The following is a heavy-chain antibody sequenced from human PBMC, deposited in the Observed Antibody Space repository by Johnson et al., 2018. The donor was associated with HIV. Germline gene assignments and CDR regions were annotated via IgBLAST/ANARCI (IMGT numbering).Heavy chain of an antibody. CDR1: GFTFSTYG. CDR3: AETVAGQGAFDI. J-gene: IGHJ3*02. V-gene: IGHV3-30*02. D-gene: IGHD6-19*01. CDR2: IRNDGSNK. Sequence: VQLVESGGGVVQPGGSLRLSCAASGFTFSTYGMHWVRQAPGKGLEWVAFIRNDGSNKYYADSVKGRFTISRDNSKNTLYLQMNSLRAEDTAVYYCAETVAGQGAFDIWGQGTMVTVSS.